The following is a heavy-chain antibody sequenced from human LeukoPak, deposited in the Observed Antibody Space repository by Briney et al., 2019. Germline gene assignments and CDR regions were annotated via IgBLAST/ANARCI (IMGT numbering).Heavy chain of an antibody. CDR2: IYSGGST. J-gene: IGHJ3*02. V-gene: IGHV3-53*01. Sequence: GGSLRLSCAASGFTFSSYGMSWVRQAPGKGLEWVSVIYSGGSTYYADSVKGRFTISRDNSKNTLYLQMNSLRAEDTAVYYCASSYCSSTSCYGDAFDIWGQGTMVTISS. D-gene: IGHD2-2*01. CDR3: ASSYCSSTSCYGDAFDI. CDR1: GFTFSSYG.